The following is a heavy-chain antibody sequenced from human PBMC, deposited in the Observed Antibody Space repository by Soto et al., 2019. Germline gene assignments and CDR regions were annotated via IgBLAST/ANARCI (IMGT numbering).Heavy chain of an antibody. Sequence: ASVKVSCKASGYTFTSYGISWVRQAPGQGLEWMGRISAYNGNTNYAQKLQGRVTMTTDTSTSTAYMELRSLRSDDTAVYYCARDNSLYDILTGYYPEHAGYWGQGTLVTVSS. J-gene: IGHJ4*02. V-gene: IGHV1-18*01. CDR1: GYTFTSYG. CDR2: ISAYNGNT. CDR3: ARDNSLYDILTGYYPEHAGY. D-gene: IGHD3-9*01.